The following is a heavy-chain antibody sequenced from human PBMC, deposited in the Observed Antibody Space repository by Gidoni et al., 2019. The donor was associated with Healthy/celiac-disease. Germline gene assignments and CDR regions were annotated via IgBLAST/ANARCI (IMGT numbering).Heavy chain of an antibody. J-gene: IGHJ6*02. CDR1: GGTFSSEA. CDR3: ARGGVPAAIRYYYYGMDV. CDR2: IIPIFGIA. D-gene: IGHD2-2*01. Sequence: QVQLVQSGAEVKKPGSSVKVPCKAAGGTFSSEAISWVRQAPGQGLEWMGGIIPIFGIANYAQKFQGRVTLTADKSTSTAYMELSSLRSEDTAVYYCARGGVPAAIRYYYYGMDVWGQGTTVTVSS. V-gene: IGHV1-69*17.